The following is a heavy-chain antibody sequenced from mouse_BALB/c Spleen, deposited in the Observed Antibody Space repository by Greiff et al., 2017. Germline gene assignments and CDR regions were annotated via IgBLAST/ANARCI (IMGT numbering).Heavy chain of an antibody. J-gene: IGHJ4*01. CDR3: AREDGNYYAMDY. V-gene: IGHV1S135*01. CDR1: GYSFTSYY. D-gene: IGHD2-1*01. CDR2: IDPFNGGT. Sequence: LVESGPELMKPGASVKISCKASGYSFTSYYMHWVKQSHGKSLEWIGYIDPFNGGTSYNQKFKGKATLTVDKSSSTAYMHLSSLTSEDSAVYYCAREDGNYYAMDYWGQGTSVTVSS.